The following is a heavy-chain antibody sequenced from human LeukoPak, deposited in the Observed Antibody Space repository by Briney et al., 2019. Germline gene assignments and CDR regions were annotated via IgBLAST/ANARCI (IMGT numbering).Heavy chain of an antibody. V-gene: IGHV4-39*07. Sequence: SETLSLTCTVSGGSISSSSYSWGWIRQPPGKGLEWIGSIYYSGSTYYNPSLKSRVTISVDTSKNQFSLKLSSVTAADTAVYYCARAYSNYYDSSGYYSASYYFDYWGQGTLVTVSS. CDR2: IYYSGST. J-gene: IGHJ4*02. CDR1: GGSISSSSYS. D-gene: IGHD3-22*01. CDR3: ARAYSNYYDSSGYYSASYYFDY.